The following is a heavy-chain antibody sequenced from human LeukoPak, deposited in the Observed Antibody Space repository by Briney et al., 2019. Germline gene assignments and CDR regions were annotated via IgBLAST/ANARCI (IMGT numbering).Heavy chain of an antibody. V-gene: IGHV3-30*04. CDR2: ISYDGSNR. CDR3: ARDSGSGGWSDYSYYYMDV. J-gene: IGHJ6*03. Sequence: GRSLRLSCAASGFTFRSYAIHWVRQAPGKGLAWVALISYDGSNRHYADSVKGRFTISRDNSQNTLYLQMNSLRPEDTAVYYCARDSGSGGWSDYSYYYMDVWGKGTTVTVSS. D-gene: IGHD6-19*01. CDR1: GFTFRSYA.